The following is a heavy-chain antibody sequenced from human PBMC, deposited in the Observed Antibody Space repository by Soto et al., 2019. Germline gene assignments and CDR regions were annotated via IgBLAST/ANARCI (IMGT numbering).Heavy chain of an antibody. CDR1: GGTFSSYA. CDR2: IIPIFGTA. D-gene: IGHD6-19*01. CDR3: ARVLPAGGGFDP. Sequence: GXSVKVSCKASGGTFSSYAISWVRQAPGQGLEWMGGIIPIFGTANYAQKFQGRVTITADKSTSTAYMELSSLRSEDTAVYYCARVLPAGGGFDPWGQGTLVTVSS. J-gene: IGHJ5*02. V-gene: IGHV1-69*06.